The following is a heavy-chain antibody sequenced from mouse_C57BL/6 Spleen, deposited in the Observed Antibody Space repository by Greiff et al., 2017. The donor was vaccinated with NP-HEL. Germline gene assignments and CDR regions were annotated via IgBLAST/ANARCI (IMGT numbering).Heavy chain of an antibody. J-gene: IGHJ4*01. CDR3: ARLDYDDDEEYYAMDD. Sequence: QVQLQQPGAELVRPGSSVKLSCKASGYTFTSYWMHWVKQRPIQGLEWIGNIDPSDSETHYNQKFKDKATLTVDKSSSTAYMPLSSLTSEDSAVYDCARLDYDDDEEYYAMDDGGKGNAVT. CDR1: GYTFTSYW. D-gene: IGHD2-4*01. V-gene: IGHV1-52*01. CDR2: IDPSDSET.